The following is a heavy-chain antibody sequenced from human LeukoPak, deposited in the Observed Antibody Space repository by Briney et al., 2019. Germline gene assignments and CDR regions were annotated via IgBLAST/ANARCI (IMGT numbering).Heavy chain of an antibody. D-gene: IGHD4-23*01. CDR3: ARPSYGGNWPFDY. CDR2: IYYSGST. CDR1: GGSISSGGYY. V-gene: IGHV4-61*08. J-gene: IGHJ4*02. Sequence: SQTLSLTCTVSGGSISSGGYYWSWIRQPPGKGLEWIGYIYYSGSTNYNPSLKSRVTISVDTSKNQFSLKLSSVTAADTAVYYCARPSYGGNWPFDYWGQGTLVTVSS.